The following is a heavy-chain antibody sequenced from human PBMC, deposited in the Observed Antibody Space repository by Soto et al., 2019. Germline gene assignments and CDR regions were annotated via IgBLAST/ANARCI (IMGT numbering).Heavy chain of an antibody. V-gene: IGHV3-66*01. CDR2: IYSSGST. CDR1: GFTVSSNY. J-gene: IGHJ6*03. CDR3: ARTNFPAHMDV. Sequence: GGSLRLSCAASGFTVSSNYMSWVRQAPGKGLEWVSVIYSSGSTYYADSVKGRFTISRDNSKNTLYLQMNSLRAEDTAVYYCARTNFPAHMDVWGKGTTVTVSS. D-gene: IGHD2-8*01.